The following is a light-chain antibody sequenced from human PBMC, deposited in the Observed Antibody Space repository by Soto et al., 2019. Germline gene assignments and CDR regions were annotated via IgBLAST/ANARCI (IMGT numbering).Light chain of an antibody. Sequence: DIQMTQYPSTLSASVGDRVTITVRARQNIHPWLAWFQLKPGPAPKLLVYNASSLVSGVPSRFAASGSETEFTLTIDSLQPDDFATYYCQQNNFYFGRGTNVANK. V-gene: IGKV1-5*01. CDR2: NAS. CDR1: QNIHPW. CDR3: QQNNFY. J-gene: IGKJ3*01.